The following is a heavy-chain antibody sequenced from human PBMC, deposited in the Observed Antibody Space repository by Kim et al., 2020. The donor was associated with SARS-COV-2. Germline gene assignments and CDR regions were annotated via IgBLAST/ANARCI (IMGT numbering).Heavy chain of an antibody. D-gene: IGHD3-10*01. J-gene: IGHJ1*01. CDR3: ARGRTYYYGSGSPKD. CDR2: INHSGST. V-gene: IGHV4-34*01. Sequence: SETLSLTCAVYGGSFSGYYWSWIRQPPGKGLEWIGEINHSGSTNYNPSLKSRVTISVDTSKNQFSLKLSSVTAADTAVYYCARGRTYYYGSGSPKDWGQG. CDR1: GGSFSGYY.